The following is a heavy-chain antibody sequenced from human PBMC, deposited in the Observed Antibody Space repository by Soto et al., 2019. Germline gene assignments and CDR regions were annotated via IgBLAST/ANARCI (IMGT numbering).Heavy chain of an antibody. V-gene: IGHV1-3*01. CDR2: INAGNGNT. Sequence: ASVKVSCKSSGYTFTSYAMHWVRQAPGQRLEWMGWINAGNGNTKYSQKFQGRVTITRDTSASTAYMELSSLRSEDTAVYYCARRHYYDSSGHVYDYWGQGTLVTSPQ. CDR3: ARRHYYDSSGHVYDY. D-gene: IGHD3-22*01. J-gene: IGHJ4*02. CDR1: GYTFTSYA.